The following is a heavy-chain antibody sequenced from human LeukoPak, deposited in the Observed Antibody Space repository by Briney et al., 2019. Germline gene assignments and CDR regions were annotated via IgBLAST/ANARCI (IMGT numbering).Heavy chain of an antibody. Sequence: GASVKVSCKASGYTFTSYDINWVRQATGQELEWMGWMNPNSGNTGYAQKFQGRVTMTRNTSISTAYMELSSLRSEDTAVYYCARAGWGTAMVLSRYYYGMDVWGQGTTVTVSS. J-gene: IGHJ6*02. CDR2: MNPNSGNT. CDR3: ARAGWGTAMVLSRYYYGMDV. CDR1: GYTFTSYD. D-gene: IGHD5-18*01. V-gene: IGHV1-8*01.